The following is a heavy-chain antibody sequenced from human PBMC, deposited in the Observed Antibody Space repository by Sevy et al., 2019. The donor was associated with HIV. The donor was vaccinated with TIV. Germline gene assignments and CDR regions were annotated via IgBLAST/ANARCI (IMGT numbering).Heavy chain of an antibody. V-gene: IGHV3-72*01. CDR3: ARESCSSTSCYTPNYYYYYGMDV. J-gene: IGHJ6*02. CDR1: GFTFSDHY. D-gene: IGHD2-2*02. CDR2: TRNKTNSYTT. Sequence: GGSLRLSCAASGFTFSDHYMDWVRQAPGKGLEWVGRTRNKTNSYTTEYAASVKGRFTISRDDSKNSLYLQMNSLKTEDTAVYYCARESCSSTSCYTPNYYYYYGMDVWGQGTTVTVSS.